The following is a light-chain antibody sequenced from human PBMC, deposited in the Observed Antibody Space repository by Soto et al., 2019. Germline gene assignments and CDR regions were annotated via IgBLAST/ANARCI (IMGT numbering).Light chain of an antibody. CDR3: QQYGSSPQT. CDR1: QTVSQDY. V-gene: IGKV3-20*01. Sequence: EIVLTQSPGTLSLSPGERATFSCRASQTVSQDYLAWFQHKPGQAPRLRMFSATSRAAGIPDRFSGSGSGTDFTLTISRLDPEDFAVYFCQQYGSSPQTFGQGTRVEIK. J-gene: IGKJ1*01. CDR2: SAT.